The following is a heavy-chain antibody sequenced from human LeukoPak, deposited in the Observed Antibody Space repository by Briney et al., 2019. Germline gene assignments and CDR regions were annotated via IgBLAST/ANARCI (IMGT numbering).Heavy chain of an antibody. D-gene: IGHD3-10*01. CDR1: GGSITSYY. J-gene: IGHJ6*03. CDR2: INHSGST. V-gene: IGHV4-34*01. CDR3: ARVEEGYGSGRRENYYYYYMDV. Sequence: SETLSLTCTVSGGSITSYYWSWLRQPPGKGLEWIGEINHSGSTNYNRSLRSRVTISVDTSKNQFSLKLSSVTAADTAVYYCARVEEGYGSGRRENYYYYYMDVWGKGTTVTISS.